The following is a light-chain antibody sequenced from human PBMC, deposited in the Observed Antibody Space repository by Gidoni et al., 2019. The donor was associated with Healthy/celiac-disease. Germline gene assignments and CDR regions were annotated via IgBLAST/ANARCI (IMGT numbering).Light chain of an antibody. CDR2: EVS. J-gene: IGLJ3*02. V-gene: IGLV2-23*02. CDR3: CSYAGSSTRWV. CDR1: SSDVGSYNL. Sequence: QSALTQPASVSGSPGQSLTISCTGTSSDVGSYNLVSWYPQHPGKAPKLMIYEVSKRPSGVSNRFSGSKSGNTASLTISGLQAEDEADYYCCSYAGSSTRWVFGGGTKLTVL.